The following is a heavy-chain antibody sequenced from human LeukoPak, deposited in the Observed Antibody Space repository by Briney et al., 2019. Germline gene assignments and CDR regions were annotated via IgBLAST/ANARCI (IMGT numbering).Heavy chain of an antibody. Sequence: PSETLSLTCTVSGGSISSYYWSWIRQPPGEGLEWIGYIYYSGSTNYNPSLKSRVTISVDTSKNQFSLKLSSVTAADTAVYYCASNDARGDFDYFDYWGQGTLVTVSS. CDR2: IYYSGST. CDR3: ASNDARGDFDYFDY. D-gene: IGHD1-1*01. V-gene: IGHV4-59*01. J-gene: IGHJ4*02. CDR1: GGSISSYY.